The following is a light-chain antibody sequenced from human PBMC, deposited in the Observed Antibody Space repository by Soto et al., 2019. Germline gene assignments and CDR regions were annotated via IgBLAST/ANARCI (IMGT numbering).Light chain of an antibody. V-gene: IGKV3-11*01. CDR2: DAS. CDR1: QSVSSY. CDR3: QQRSHWPPT. J-gene: IGKJ3*01. Sequence: EIVLTQSPATLSLSPGESATLSCRASQSVSSYLAWYQQKPGQAPRLLIYDASNRATGIPARFSGRGSATDFTLTISSLEPEDFAVYYCQQRSHWPPTFGPGTKVDIK.